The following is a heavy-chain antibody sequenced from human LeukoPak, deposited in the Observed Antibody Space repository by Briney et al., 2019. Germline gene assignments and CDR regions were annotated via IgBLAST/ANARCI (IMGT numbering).Heavy chain of an antibody. CDR3: ARDLKRGYSSGRYSWGTGSSNDY. CDR1: GYTFTSHG. Sequence: ASVTVSFKASGYTFTSHGITWVRQAPGQGLEWMGWISTYNVNTNYSQKLQGRVTMTTDTSTSTAYMELRSLRSDDTAVYYCARDLKRGYSSGRYSWGTGSSNDYWGQGTLVTVSS. D-gene: IGHD6-19*01. CDR2: ISTYNVNT. V-gene: IGHV1-18*04. J-gene: IGHJ4*02.